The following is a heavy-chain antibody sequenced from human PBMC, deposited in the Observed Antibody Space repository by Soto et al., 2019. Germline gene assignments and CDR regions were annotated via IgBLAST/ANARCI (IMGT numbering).Heavy chain of an antibody. CDR3: ARQEDYYGSGSYPPPSIYGMDV. CDR2: IYRGDST. V-gene: IGHV3-53*01. CDR1: GFTVSNNY. Sequence: PGGSLRLSCAASGFTVSNNYMSWVRQGPGKGLEWVSTIYRGDSTYYADSVKGRFTISGDNSKNTLYLLMNSLRTEDTAMYYCARQEDYYGSGSYPPPSIYGMDVWGQGTTVTVSS. D-gene: IGHD3-10*01. J-gene: IGHJ6*02.